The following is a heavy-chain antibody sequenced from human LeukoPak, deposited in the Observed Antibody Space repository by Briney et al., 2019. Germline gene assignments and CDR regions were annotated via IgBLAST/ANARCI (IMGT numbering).Heavy chain of an antibody. V-gene: IGHV4-39*07. CDR3: ARGFVGDGYNSP. CDR2: IYYSGST. Sequence: SETLSLTCTVSGGSISSYYWGWIRQPPGKGLEWIGSIYYSGSTYYNPSLKSRVTISVDTSKNQFSLKLSSVTAADTAVYYCARGFVGDGYNSPWGQGTLVTVSS. J-gene: IGHJ5*02. CDR1: GGSISSYY. D-gene: IGHD5-24*01.